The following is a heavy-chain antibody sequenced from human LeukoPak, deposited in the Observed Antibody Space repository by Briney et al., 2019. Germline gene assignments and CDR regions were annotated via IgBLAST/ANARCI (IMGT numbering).Heavy chain of an antibody. J-gene: IGHJ4*02. Sequence: VASVKVSCKASGGTFSSYAISWVRQAPGQGLEWMGGIIPIFGTANYAQKFQGRVTITADESTSTAYMELSSLRSEDTAVYYCARGAYYDSSGYWDSYYFDYWGQGTLVTVSS. V-gene: IGHV1-69*13. CDR3: ARGAYYDSSGYWDSYYFDY. CDR2: IIPIFGTA. D-gene: IGHD3-22*01. CDR1: GGTFSSYA.